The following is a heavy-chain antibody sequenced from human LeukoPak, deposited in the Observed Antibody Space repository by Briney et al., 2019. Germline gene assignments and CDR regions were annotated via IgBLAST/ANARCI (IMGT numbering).Heavy chain of an antibody. J-gene: IGHJ6*02. CDR1: GYTFTSYG. Sequence: GASVKVSCKASGYTFTSYGISWVRQAPGQGLEWMGWISAYNGNTNYAQKLQGRVTMTTDTSTSTAYMELRSLRSDDTAVYYCARYCSSTSCYTGDYYYYGMDVWGQGTTVTVSS. CDR2: ISAYNGNT. V-gene: IGHV1-18*01. CDR3: ARYCSSTSCYTGDYYYYGMDV. D-gene: IGHD2-2*02.